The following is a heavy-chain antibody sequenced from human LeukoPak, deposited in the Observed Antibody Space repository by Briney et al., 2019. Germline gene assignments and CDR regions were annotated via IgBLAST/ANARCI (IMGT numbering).Heavy chain of an antibody. CDR2: INHSGST. CDR1: GGFFSGYY. J-gene: IGHJ3*02. Sequence: SETLFLICAVYGGFFSGYYWRWIRHPPGKGLEWMGEINHSGSTNYNPALTGRGTITVDTSKNQFSLKLSSVTAADTAEYYCESRATYSSGWPGCWGFDIWRQGTMVTVSS. CDR3: ESRATYSSGWPGCWGFDI. D-gene: IGHD6-19*01. V-gene: IGHV4-34*01.